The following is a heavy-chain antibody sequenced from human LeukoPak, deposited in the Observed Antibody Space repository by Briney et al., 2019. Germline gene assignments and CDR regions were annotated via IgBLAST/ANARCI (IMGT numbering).Heavy chain of an antibody. CDR1: GFSFSNYA. Sequence: PGGSLRLSCAASGFSFSNYAMSWVRQAPGKGLEWVSLIIGSSGDTFYADSVKGRFIISRDNSKNTLYLQVNSLRAEDTAVYYCAKPGYCITTSCPAASWGQGTLVTVSS. CDR3: AKPGYCITTSCPAAS. CDR2: IIGSSGDT. V-gene: IGHV3-23*01. J-gene: IGHJ5*02. D-gene: IGHD2-2*01.